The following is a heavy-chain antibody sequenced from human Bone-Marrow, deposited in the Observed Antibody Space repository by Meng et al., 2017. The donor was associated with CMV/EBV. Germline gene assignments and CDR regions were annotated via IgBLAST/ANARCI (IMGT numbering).Heavy chain of an antibody. CDR1: GFTFSSYA. CDR3: ARGLDIVVVVAATLGWFDP. Sequence: GESLKISCAASGFTFSSYAMHWVRQAPGKGLEWVAVISYDGSNKDYADSVKGRFTISRDYSKNMLYLQMNSLRAEDTAVYYCARGLDIVVVVAATLGWFDPWGQGTLVTVSS. V-gene: IGHV3-30-3*01. D-gene: IGHD2-15*01. J-gene: IGHJ5*02. CDR2: ISYDGSNK.